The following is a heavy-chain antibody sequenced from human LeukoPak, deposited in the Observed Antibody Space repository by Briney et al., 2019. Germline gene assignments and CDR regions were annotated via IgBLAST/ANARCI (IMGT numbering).Heavy chain of an antibody. CDR3: ARAGLYDYGGIGHYYYYYMDV. CDR1: GGSISSGSYY. D-gene: IGHD4-23*01. J-gene: IGHJ6*03. V-gene: IGHV4-61*02. CDR2: IYTSGST. Sequence: TSQTLSLTCTVSGGSISSGSYYWSWIRQPAGKGLEWIGRIYTSGSTNYNPSLKSRVTISVDTSKNQFSLKLSSVTAADTDVSYCARAGLYDYGGIGHYYYYYMDVWGKGTTVTVSS.